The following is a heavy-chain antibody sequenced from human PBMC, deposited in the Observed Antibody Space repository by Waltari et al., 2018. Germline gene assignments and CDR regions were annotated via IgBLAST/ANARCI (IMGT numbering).Heavy chain of an antibody. J-gene: IGHJ6*02. CDR3: AKRIQQNGLDL. V-gene: IGHV4-39*01. CDR2: IYYTGTT. CDR1: GGPISSSSYY. D-gene: IGHD1-1*01. Sequence: QLQLQESGPGLVKPSETLSLTCRVSGGPISSSSYYWCGIRQPPGKGLEWIGSIYYTGTTYYNPSLKSRLTISVDTSKNQFSLKLTSVTAADTAVYYCAKRIQQNGLDLWGQGTTVIVS.